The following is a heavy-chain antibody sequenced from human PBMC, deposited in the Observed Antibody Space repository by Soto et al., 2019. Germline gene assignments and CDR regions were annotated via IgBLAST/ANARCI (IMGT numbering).Heavy chain of an antibody. Sequence: QLQLQESGPGLVKPSATLSLTCTVSGGSISSSSYYWGWIRQPPGKGLEWIGSIYYSGSTYYNPSLKSRVTISVDTSKNQFSLKLSSVTAADTAVYYCARSLTTVVTMDVWGQGTTVTVSS. CDR1: GGSISSSSYY. CDR3: ARSLTTVVTMDV. CDR2: IYYSGST. V-gene: IGHV4-39*01. J-gene: IGHJ6*02. D-gene: IGHD4-17*01.